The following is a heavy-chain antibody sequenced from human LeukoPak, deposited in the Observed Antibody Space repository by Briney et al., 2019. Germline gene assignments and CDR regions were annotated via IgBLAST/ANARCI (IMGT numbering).Heavy chain of an antibody. V-gene: IGHV1-46*01. Sequence: ASVKVSCKASGYTFTSYYMHWVRQAPGQGLEWMGIINPSGGSTSYAQKFQGRVTMTRGTSTSTVYMELSSLRSEDTAVYYCARVVAMVIGAFDIWGQGTMVTVSS. D-gene: IGHD5-18*01. J-gene: IGHJ3*02. CDR2: INPSGGST. CDR3: ARVVAMVIGAFDI. CDR1: GYTFTSYY.